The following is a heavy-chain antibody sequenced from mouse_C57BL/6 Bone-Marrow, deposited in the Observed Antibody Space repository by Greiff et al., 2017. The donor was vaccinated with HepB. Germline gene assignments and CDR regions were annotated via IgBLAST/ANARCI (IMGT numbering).Heavy chain of an antibody. CDR1: GFNIKDYY. D-gene: IGHD1-1*01. V-gene: IGHV14-1*01. J-gene: IGHJ3*01. CDR2: IDPEDGDT. Sequence: VQLQQSGAELVRPGASVKLSCTASGFNIKDYYMHWVKQRPEQGLEWIGRIDPEDGDTEYAPKFQGKATMTADTSSNTAYLQLSSLTSEDTAVYYCTPKFSYCYGSSLAYWGQGTLVTVSA. CDR3: TPKFSYCYGSSLAY.